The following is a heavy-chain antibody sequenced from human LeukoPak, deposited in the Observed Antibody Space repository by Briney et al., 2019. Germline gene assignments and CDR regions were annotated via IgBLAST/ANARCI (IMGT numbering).Heavy chain of an antibody. CDR3: AKDTPSDYDSSGYSSYGMDV. CDR1: GFTFSSYA. D-gene: IGHD3-22*01. CDR2: ISGSGGST. Sequence: GGSLRLSCAASGFTFSSYAMSWVRQAPGKGLEWVSAISGSGGSTYYADSVKGRFTISRDNSKNTLYLQMNSLRAEDTAVYYCAKDTPSDYDSSGYSSYGMDVWGQGTTVTVSS. J-gene: IGHJ6*02. V-gene: IGHV3-23*01.